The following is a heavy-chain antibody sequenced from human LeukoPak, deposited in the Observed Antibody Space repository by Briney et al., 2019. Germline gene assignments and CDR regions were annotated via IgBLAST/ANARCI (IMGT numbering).Heavy chain of an antibody. CDR2: IYPGDSDT. D-gene: IGHD4-17*01. V-gene: IGHV5-51*01. Sequence: GESLKISCKGSGYSFTSYWIGWVRQMPGKGLEWMGIIYPGDSDTRYSPSFQGQVTISADKSISTAYLQWSSLKASDTAMYYCARQKDYGDYLDYYYGMDAWGQGTTVTVSS. CDR3: ARQKDYGDYLDYYYGMDA. J-gene: IGHJ6*02. CDR1: GYSFTSYW.